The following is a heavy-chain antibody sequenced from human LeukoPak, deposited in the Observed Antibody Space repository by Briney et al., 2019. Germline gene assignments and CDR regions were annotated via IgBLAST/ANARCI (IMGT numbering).Heavy chain of an antibody. J-gene: IGHJ5*02. CDR3: AKESTQNWFDP. D-gene: IGHD2-15*01. V-gene: IGHV3-33*06. CDR2: IWYDGSNK. CDR1: GFTFSSYG. Sequence: PGGSLRLSCAASGFTFSSYGMHWVRQAPGKGLEWVAVIWYDGSNKYYADSVKGRFTISRDNSKNTLYLQMNSLRAEDMAVYYCAKESTQNWFDPWGQGTLVTVSS.